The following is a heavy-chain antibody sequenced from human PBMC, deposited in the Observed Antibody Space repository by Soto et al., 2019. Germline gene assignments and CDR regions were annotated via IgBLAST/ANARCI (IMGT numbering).Heavy chain of an antibody. Sequence: PSETLSLTCNMSGDSYSISTYSWSWIRQPPGKALQWIGFIYQSGVTSYNPSLASRVSISLDRSNNQCSLKLKSVTAADTAVYFCAGMPYTSGLRFDPWGPGTLVTVDS. J-gene: IGHJ5*02. D-gene: IGHD6-25*01. CDR3: AGMPYTSGLRFDP. V-gene: IGHV4-30-2*01. CDR1: GDSYSISTYS. CDR2: IYQSGVT.